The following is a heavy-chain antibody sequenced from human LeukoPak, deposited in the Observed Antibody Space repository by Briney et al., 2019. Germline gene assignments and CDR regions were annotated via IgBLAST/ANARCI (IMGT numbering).Heavy chain of an antibody. V-gene: IGHV4-59*08. J-gene: IGHJ3*02. Sequence: SETLSLTCTVSGGSISSYYWSWIRQPPGKGLEWIGYIYYSESANYNPSLKSRITISIDTSKNQFSLNLNSVTAADTAVYYCARVGGYPLSAFDIWGQGTMVTVSS. D-gene: IGHD3-22*01. CDR2: IYYSESA. CDR1: GGSISSYY. CDR3: ARVGGYPLSAFDI.